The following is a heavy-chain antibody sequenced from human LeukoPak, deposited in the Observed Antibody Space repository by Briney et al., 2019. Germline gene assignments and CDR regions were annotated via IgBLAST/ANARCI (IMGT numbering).Heavy chain of an antibody. CDR3: ARGPRAVVVPAAIPRGINTENYCYYYGMDV. D-gene: IGHD2-2*02. Sequence: SETLSLTCAVYGGSFSGYYWSWIRQPPGKGLEWIGEINHSGSTNYNPSLKSRVTISVDTSKNQFSLKLSSVTAADTAVYYCARGPRAVVVPAAIPRGINTENYCYYYGMDVWGQGTTVTVSS. CDR2: INHSGST. V-gene: IGHV4-34*01. J-gene: IGHJ6*02. CDR1: GGSFSGYY.